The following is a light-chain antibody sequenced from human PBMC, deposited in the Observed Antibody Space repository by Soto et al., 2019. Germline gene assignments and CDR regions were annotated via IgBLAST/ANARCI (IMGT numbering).Light chain of an antibody. CDR1: SSDIGAYNY. J-gene: IGLJ1*01. V-gene: IGLV2-23*03. Sequence: QSALTQPRSVSGSLGQSVTISCTGTSSDIGAYNYVSWYQHHPGKAPRLMIYEGSKRPSGVSNRFSGSKSGNTASLTISGLQADDEADYYCCSYAGSSTFHYVFGTGTKLTVL. CDR3: CSYAGSSTFHYV. CDR2: EGS.